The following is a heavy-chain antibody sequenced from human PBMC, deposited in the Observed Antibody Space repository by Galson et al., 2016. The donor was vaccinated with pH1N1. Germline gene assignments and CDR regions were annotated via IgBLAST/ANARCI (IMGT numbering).Heavy chain of an antibody. D-gene: IGHD3-22*01. V-gene: IGHV4-31*03. Sequence: TLSLTCSVSGASVRSGGQYWTWIRQVPGKGLEWIGFIYYIGSTGYNPSPKSRVSMSLNMSKKQFSLNLRSVTAADTAVYYCARNAWDGSGLNYFDSWGQGILVSVSS. CDR2: IYYIGST. J-gene: IGHJ5*01. CDR3: ARNAWDGSGLNYFDS. CDR1: GASVRSGGQY.